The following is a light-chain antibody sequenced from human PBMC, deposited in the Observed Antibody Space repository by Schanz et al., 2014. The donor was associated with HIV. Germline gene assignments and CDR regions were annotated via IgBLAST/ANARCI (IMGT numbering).Light chain of an antibody. CDR3: SSYTTSSTLV. Sequence: QSVLTQPASVSGSPGQSITISCTGSHGDVGPYDYAPWDQQHPGQAPKLLIYDVTYRPSGISNRFSGSKSAYTASLTISGLQPEDEADYYCSSYTTSSTLVFGGGTKLTVL. CDR2: DVT. J-gene: IGLJ2*01. V-gene: IGLV2-14*03. CDR1: HGDVGPYDY.